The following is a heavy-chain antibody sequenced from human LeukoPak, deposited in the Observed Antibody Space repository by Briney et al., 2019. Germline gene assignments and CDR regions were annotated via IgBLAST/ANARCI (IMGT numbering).Heavy chain of an antibody. Sequence: ASVKVSCKASGYTFTGYYMHWVRQAPGQGLEWMGWINPNSGGTNYAQKFQGRVTMTRDTSISTAYMELSRLRSDDTAVYYCARRDDYDSSGYCAYWGQGTLVTVSS. CDR3: ARRDDYDSSGYCAY. CDR2: INPNSGGT. V-gene: IGHV1-2*02. CDR1: GYTFTGYY. J-gene: IGHJ4*02. D-gene: IGHD3-22*01.